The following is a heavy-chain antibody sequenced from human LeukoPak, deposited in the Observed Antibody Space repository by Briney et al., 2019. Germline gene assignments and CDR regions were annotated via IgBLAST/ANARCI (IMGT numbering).Heavy chain of an antibody. J-gene: IGHJ4*02. CDR2: IIPIFGTA. CDR1: GGTFSSYA. Sequence: GASVKVSCKASGGTFSSYAISWVRQAPGQGLEWMGGIIPIFGTANYAQKFQGRVTITADKSTSTAYMELSSLRSEDTAVYYCCSSWYGLFGGYYFDYWGQGTLVTVSS. CDR3: CSSWYGLFGGYYFDY. V-gene: IGHV1-69*06. D-gene: IGHD6-13*01.